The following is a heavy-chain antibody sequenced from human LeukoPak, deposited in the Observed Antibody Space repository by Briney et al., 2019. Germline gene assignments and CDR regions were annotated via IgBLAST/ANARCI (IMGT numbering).Heavy chain of an antibody. CDR2: IIPILGIA. CDR1: GGTFSSYA. CDR3: ARGPTVTPKGPTDY. D-gene: IGHD4-17*01. V-gene: IGHV1-69*04. Sequence: GSSVKVSCKASGGTFSSYAISWVRQAPGQGLEWMGRIIPILGIANYAQKFQGRVTITADKSTSTAYMELSSLRSEDTAVYYCARGPTVTPKGPTDYWGQGTLVTVSS. J-gene: IGHJ4*02.